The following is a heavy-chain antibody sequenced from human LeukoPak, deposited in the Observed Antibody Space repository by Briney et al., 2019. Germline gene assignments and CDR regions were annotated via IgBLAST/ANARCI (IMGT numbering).Heavy chain of an antibody. Sequence: SVKVSCKASGGTFSSYTISWVRQAPGQGLEWMGRIIPIFGTANYAQKFQGRVTITTDESTSTAYVELSSLRSEDTAVYYCAREPIYSGYGPDYYYYYYMDVWGKGTTVTVSS. V-gene: IGHV1-69*05. CDR2: IIPIFGTA. J-gene: IGHJ6*03. CDR3: AREPIYSGYGPDYYYYYYMDV. CDR1: GGTFSSYT. D-gene: IGHD5-12*01.